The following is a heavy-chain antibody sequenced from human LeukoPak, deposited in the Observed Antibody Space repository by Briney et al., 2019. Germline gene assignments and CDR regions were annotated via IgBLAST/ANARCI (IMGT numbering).Heavy chain of an antibody. Sequence: SETLSLTCTVSGGSISSGGYYWSWIRQHPGKGLEWIGYIYYSGSTYYNPSLKSRVTISVDTSKNQFSLMLSSVTAADTAVYYCAREGSSWYRWFDPWGQGTLVTVSS. CDR2: IYYSGST. CDR1: GGSISSGGYY. V-gene: IGHV4-31*03. CDR3: AREGSSWYRWFDP. D-gene: IGHD6-13*01. J-gene: IGHJ5*02.